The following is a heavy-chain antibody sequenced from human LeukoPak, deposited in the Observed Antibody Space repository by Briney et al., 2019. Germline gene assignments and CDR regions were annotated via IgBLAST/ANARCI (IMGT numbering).Heavy chain of an antibody. CDR1: GGSFSGYY. J-gene: IGHJ6*02. CDR2: INHSGST. Sequence: SETLSLTCAVYGGSFSGYYWSWIRQPPGKGLEWIGEINHSGSTNYNPSLKSRVTMSVDTSKNQFSLKLSSVTAADTAVYYCARGPRMDVWGQGTTVTVSS. V-gene: IGHV4-34*01. CDR3: ARGPRMDV.